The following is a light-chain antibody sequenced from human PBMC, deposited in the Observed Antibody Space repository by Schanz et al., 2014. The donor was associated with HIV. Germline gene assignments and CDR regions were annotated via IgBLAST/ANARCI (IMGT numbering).Light chain of an antibody. Sequence: EIVMTQSPATLSVSPGERATLSCRASQSVATNLAWYQQKPRQAPRLLIYRASTRATGIPARFSGSGSGTEFALTISSLQSEDFAVYYCQQYNNWPWTFGQGTKVEIK. CDR3: QQYNNWPWT. CDR1: QSVATN. J-gene: IGKJ1*01. CDR2: RAS. V-gene: IGKV3-15*01.